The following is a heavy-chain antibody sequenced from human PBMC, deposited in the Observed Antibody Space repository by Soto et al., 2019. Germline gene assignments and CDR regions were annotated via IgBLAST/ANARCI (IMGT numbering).Heavy chain of an antibody. J-gene: IGHJ4*02. CDR3: ATARRVGELYYFDY. CDR1: GYTFTAYY. Sequence: QVQLVQSGAEVKKPGASVKVSCKASGYTFTAYYIHWVRQAPGQGLEWMGWINPKSGGTNHAQNFQGWVTMTRDTSISTAYIELSRLRSDDTAVYYCATARRVGELYYFDYWGQGTLVTVSS. D-gene: IGHD3-10*01. CDR2: INPKSGGT. V-gene: IGHV1-2*04.